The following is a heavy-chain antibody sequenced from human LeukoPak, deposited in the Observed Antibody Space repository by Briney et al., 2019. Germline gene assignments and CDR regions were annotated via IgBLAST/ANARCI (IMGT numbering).Heavy chain of an antibody. CDR3: AGAYCSSTSCSDEYYYYGMDV. CDR1: GGSISSGDYY. CDR2: IYYSGST. J-gene: IGHJ6*02. Sequence: SQTLSLTCTVSGGSISSGDYYWSWIRQPPGKGLEWIGHIYYSGSTYYNPSLKSRVTISVDTSKNQFSLKLSSVTAADTAVYYCAGAYCSSTSCSDEYYYYGMDVWGQGTTVTVSS. D-gene: IGHD2-2*01. V-gene: IGHV4-30-4*01.